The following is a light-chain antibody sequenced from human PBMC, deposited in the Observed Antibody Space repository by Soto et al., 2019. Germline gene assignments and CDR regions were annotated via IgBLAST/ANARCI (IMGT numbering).Light chain of an antibody. V-gene: IGKV3-15*01. J-gene: IGKJ3*01. CDR2: GAS. CDR3: QQYNQWPQLT. Sequence: ILMTQSPVILSVSPGERSTLSGRASQRVSNKLAWYQQRPGRAPSLLIYGASTRATGIPARYSGSGSGTDFNLTLRSLQSEDFAVYYCQQYNQWPQLTFGPGTRVDIK. CDR1: QRVSNK.